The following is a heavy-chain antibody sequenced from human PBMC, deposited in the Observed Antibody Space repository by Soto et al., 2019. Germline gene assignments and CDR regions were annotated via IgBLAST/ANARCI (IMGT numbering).Heavy chain of an antibody. CDR2: IYYSGST. D-gene: IGHD3-10*01. CDR3: ARDKDYYGSVNDGMDV. J-gene: IGHJ6*02. CDR1: GFSISSGGYY. Sequence: SETLSLTCTVSGFSISSGGYYWGWIRQHPGKGLGWIGYIYYSGSTYYNPSLKSRVTISVDTSKNQFSLKLSAVTAADTAVYYCARDKDYYGSVNDGMDVWGQGTTVTVSS. V-gene: IGHV4-31*03.